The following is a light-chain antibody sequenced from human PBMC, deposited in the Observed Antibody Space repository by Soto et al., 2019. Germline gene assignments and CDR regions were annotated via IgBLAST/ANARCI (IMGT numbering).Light chain of an antibody. CDR3: SSYTSSSTVI. V-gene: IGLV2-14*01. CDR1: SSDVGGYNY. CDR2: EVS. J-gene: IGLJ2*01. Sequence: QSALTQPASVSGSPGQSITISYTGTSSDVGGYNYVSWYQHHPGKAPKLIIYEVSNRPSGVSSRFSGSKSGNTASLTISGLQAEDEADYYCSSYTSSSTVIFGGGTQLTVL.